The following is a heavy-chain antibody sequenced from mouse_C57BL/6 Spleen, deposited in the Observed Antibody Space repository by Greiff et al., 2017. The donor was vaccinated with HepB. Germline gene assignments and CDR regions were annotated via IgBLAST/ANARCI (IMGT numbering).Heavy chain of an antibody. CDR2: IHPNSGST. D-gene: IGHD3-2*02. V-gene: IGHV1-64*01. Sequence: QVQLQQSGAELVKPGASVKLSCKASGYTFTSYWMHWVKQRPGQGLEWIGMIHPNSGSTNYNEKFKSKATLTVDKSSSTAYMQLSSLTSEDSAVYYCAPTAQGRDYAMDYWGQGTSVTVSS. CDR3: APTAQGRDYAMDY. J-gene: IGHJ4*01. CDR1: GYTFTSYW.